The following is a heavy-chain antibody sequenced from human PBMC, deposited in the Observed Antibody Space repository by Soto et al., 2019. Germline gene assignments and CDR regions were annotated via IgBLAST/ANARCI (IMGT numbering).Heavy chain of an antibody. Sequence: GESLKISCKGSGYSFTSYWISWVRQMPGKGLEWMGRIDPSDSYTNYSPSFQGHVTISADKSISTAYLQWSSLRASDTAMYYCARHPLTGTTDGEFDYWGQGTLVAVSS. CDR3: ARHPLTGTTDGEFDY. CDR2: IDPSDSYT. D-gene: IGHD1-7*01. CDR1: GYSFTSYW. J-gene: IGHJ4*02. V-gene: IGHV5-10-1*01.